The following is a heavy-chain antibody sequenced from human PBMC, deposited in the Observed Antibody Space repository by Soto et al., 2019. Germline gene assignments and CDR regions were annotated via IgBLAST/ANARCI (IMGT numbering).Heavy chain of an antibody. CDR2: INHSGST. V-gene: IGHV4-34*01. Sequence: SETLSLTCAVYGGSFSGYYWSWIRQPPGKGLEWIREINHSGSTNYNPSIKSRVTISVDTSKNQFSLKLSSVTAADTAVYYCARSMVATSDAFDIWGQGTMVTVSS. CDR3: ARSMVATSDAFDI. J-gene: IGHJ3*02. CDR1: GGSFSGYY. D-gene: IGHD5-12*01.